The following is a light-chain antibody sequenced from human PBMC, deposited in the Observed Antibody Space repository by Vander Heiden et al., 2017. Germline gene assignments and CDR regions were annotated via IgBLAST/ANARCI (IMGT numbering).Light chain of an antibody. CDR3: HQYCSSPWT. Sequence: EIVLTQSPGTLSLSPGERATLSCRASQSVSSNFLAWYQEKPGQAPRLLIYGASSRATGIPDKFSGSGSGTDFPLTISRLEPEDFAVYYCHQYCSSPWTFGQGTKVEIK. J-gene: IGKJ1*01. CDR2: GAS. V-gene: IGKV3-20*01. CDR1: QSVSSNF.